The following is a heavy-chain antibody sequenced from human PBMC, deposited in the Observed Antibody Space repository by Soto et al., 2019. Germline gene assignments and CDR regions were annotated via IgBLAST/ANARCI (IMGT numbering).Heavy chain of an antibody. J-gene: IGHJ4*02. CDR3: AKSPIKNMAARRDLVLFDY. V-gene: IGHV3-23*01. CDR2: IIETGGIT. Sequence: EVQLLDSGGDLVQPGGSLRLSCAASGFTFSNYAMSWVRQAPGKGLEWVSSIIETGGITNYADSVKGRFTISRDNSKNTLYLHMSSLRAEDTAVYFCAKSPIKNMAARRDLVLFDYWGQGTLVTVSS. CDR1: GFTFSNYA. D-gene: IGHD6-6*01.